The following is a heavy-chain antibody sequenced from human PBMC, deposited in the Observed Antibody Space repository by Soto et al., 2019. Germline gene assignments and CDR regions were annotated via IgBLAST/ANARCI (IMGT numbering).Heavy chain of an antibody. CDR3: ARVFDTYYFDS. CDR2: IWSDGNNK. D-gene: IGHD3-9*01. J-gene: IGHJ4*02. V-gene: IGHV3-33*01. CDR1: GFTFSSYG. Sequence: QVQLVKSGGGVVQPGRSLRLSCAASGFTFSSYGMHWVRQAPGKGLEWVAVIWSDGNNKYYADSVKGRFTISRDNSKKTLYLQMNSLRAEDTAVYYCARVFDTYYFDSWGQGNMVTVSS.